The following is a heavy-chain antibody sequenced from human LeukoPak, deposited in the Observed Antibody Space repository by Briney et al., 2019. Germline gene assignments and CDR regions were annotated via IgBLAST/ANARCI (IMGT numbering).Heavy chain of an antibody. D-gene: IGHD3-3*01. CDR2: ISYDGSNK. V-gene: IGHV3-30*18. CDR1: GFTFSSYG. CDR3: AKDLWVLGVVIPGP. J-gene: IGHJ5*02. Sequence: PGGSLRLSCAASGFTFSSYGMHWVRQAPGKGLEWVAVISYDGSNKYYADSVKGRFTISRDNSKNTLYLQMNSLRAEDTAVYYCAKDLWVLGVVIPGPWGQGTLVTVSS.